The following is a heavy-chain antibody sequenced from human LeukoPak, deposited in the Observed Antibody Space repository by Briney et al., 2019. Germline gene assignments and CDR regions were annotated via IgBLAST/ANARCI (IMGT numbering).Heavy chain of an antibody. CDR3: ARGLPKVYDFWSGAFDY. Sequence: SETLSLTCAVYGGSFSGYYWSWIRQPPGKGLEWIEEINHSGSTNYNPSLKSRVTISVDTSKNQFSLKLSSVTAADTAVYYCARGLPKVYDFWSGAFDYWGQGTLVTVSS. D-gene: IGHD3-3*01. J-gene: IGHJ4*02. CDR1: GGSFSGYY. V-gene: IGHV4-34*01. CDR2: INHSGST.